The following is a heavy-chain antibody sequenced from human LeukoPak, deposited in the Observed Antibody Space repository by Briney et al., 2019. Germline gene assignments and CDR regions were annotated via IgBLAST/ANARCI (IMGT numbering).Heavy chain of an antibody. Sequence: SVKVSCKASGYTFTSYGISWVRQAPGQGLEWMGGIIPIFGTANYAQKFQGRVTITADESTSTAYMELSSLRSEDTAVYYCARDLAGAARRYFDYWGQGTLVTVSS. CDR2: IIPIFGTA. CDR1: GYTFTSYG. CDR3: ARDLAGAARRYFDY. V-gene: IGHV1-69*13. J-gene: IGHJ4*02. D-gene: IGHD6-6*01.